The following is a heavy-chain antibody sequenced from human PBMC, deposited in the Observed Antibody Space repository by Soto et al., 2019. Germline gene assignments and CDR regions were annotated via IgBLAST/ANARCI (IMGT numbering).Heavy chain of an antibody. J-gene: IGHJ4*02. CDR2: IYYSGST. D-gene: IGHD3-22*01. CDR3: ARGHYDSSGSVDFDY. CDR1: GGSISSYY. Sequence: SQTLSLTCTLSGGSISSYYWSWIRQPPGKGLEWIGYIYYSGSTNCNPPLKSRVTISVATSNNPYSLKPSPVTAADTAVYYCARGHYDSSGSVDFDYWGQGTLVTASS. V-gene: IGHV4-59*01.